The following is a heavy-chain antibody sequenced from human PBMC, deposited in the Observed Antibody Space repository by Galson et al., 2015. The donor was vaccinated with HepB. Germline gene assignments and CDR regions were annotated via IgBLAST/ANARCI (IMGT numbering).Heavy chain of an antibody. CDR3: ARFGGYYYDSSGLDRFDY. D-gene: IGHD3-22*01. CDR1: GGSISSGSYY. J-gene: IGHJ4*02. V-gene: IGHV4-61*02. CDR2: IYTSGST. Sequence: TLSLTCTVSGGSISSGSYYWSWIRQPAGKGLEWIGRIYTSGSTNYNPSLKSRVTMSVDTSKNQFSLKLSSVTAADTAVYYCARFGGYYYDSSGLDRFDYWGQGALVTVSS.